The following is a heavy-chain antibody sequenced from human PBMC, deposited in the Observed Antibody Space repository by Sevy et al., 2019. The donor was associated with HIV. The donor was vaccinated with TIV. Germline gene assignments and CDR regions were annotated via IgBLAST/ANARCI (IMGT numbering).Heavy chain of an antibody. CDR3: AKDEQQLVSDIFGY. D-gene: IGHD6-6*01. V-gene: IGHV3-23*01. CDR1: GFTFSNYA. CDR2: ISGSGGSGDKT. Sequence: GGSLRLSCAASGFTFSNYAMNWVRQAPGKGLEWVSGISGSGGSGDKTNYADSVKGRFTISRDDSKNSLYLQMNSLRAEDTAVYYCAKDEQQLVSDIFGYWGQGTLVTVSS. J-gene: IGHJ4*02.